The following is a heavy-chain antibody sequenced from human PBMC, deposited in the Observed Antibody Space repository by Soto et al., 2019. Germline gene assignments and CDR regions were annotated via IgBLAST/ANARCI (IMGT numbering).Heavy chain of an antibody. CDR3: EKDTAVAATPDAFDI. V-gene: IGHV3-23*01. D-gene: IGHD2-15*01. CDR2: MSGSGGST. CDR1: GFTFSSYA. Sequence: EVQLLESGGGLVQPGGSLRLSCAASGFTFSSYAMSWVRQAPGKGLEWVSAMSGSGGSTYYADSVKGRFTISRDNSKNTLNLQMNSLRAEDTAVYYCEKDTAVAATPDAFDIWGQGTMVTVSS. J-gene: IGHJ3*02.